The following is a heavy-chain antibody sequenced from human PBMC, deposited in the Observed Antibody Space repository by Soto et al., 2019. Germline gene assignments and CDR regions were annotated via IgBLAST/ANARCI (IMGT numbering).Heavy chain of an antibody. CDR1: GFAFKYAR. CDR3: TTDWGSGTHCARAFDV. Sequence: GGSLRLSCAASGFAFKYARMTWVRQAPGKGLEWVGHIRSNIDGATTAYAAPVKGRFTISRDESKNTVDLQMNSLITEDTAVYYCTTDWGSGTHCARAFDVWGQGTMVTVSS. V-gene: IGHV3-15*01. D-gene: IGHD3-16*01. J-gene: IGHJ3*01. CDR2: IRSNIDGATT.